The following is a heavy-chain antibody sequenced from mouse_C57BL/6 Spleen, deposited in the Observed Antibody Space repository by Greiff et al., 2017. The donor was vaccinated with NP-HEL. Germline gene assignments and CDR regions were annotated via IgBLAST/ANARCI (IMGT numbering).Heavy chain of an antibody. J-gene: IGHJ2*01. Sequence: QVQLQQSGPELVKPGASVKISCKVSGYAFSSSWMNWVKQRPGKGLEWIGRIYPGDGDTNYNGKFKGKATLTADKSSSTAYMQLSSLTSEDSAVYFCAYDYDEWGFDYWGQGTTLTVSS. CDR1: GYAFSSSW. CDR3: AYDYDEWGFDY. CDR2: IYPGDGDT. D-gene: IGHD2-4*01. V-gene: IGHV1-82*01.